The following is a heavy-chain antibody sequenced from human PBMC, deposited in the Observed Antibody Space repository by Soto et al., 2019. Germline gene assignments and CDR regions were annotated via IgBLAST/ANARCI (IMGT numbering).Heavy chain of an antibody. D-gene: IGHD2-15*01. CDR1: GFTFSSYG. V-gene: IGHV3-30*03. J-gene: IGHJ4*02. CDR3: AREGDWVVALPPYFEY. Sequence: GGSLRLSCAASGFTFSSYGMHWVRQAPGKGLEWVAVISYDGSNKYYADSVKGRFTISRDNSKNTLYLQMNSLRAEDTAVYYCAREGDWVVALPPYFEYWGQGTLVTVSS. CDR2: ISYDGSNK.